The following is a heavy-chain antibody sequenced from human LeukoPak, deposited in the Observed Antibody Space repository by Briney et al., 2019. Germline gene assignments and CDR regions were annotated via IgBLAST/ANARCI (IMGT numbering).Heavy chain of an antibody. CDR1: GYTFSRYA. D-gene: IGHD3-10*02. Sequence: PGGSLRLSCAASGYTFSRYAMSWVRQAPGKGLEWVSDISGSGTTTFYADSVKGRFTISRDNAKNSLYLQMNSLRAEDTAVYYCAELGITMIGGVWGKGTTVTISS. V-gene: IGHV3-23*01. CDR2: ISGSGTTT. J-gene: IGHJ6*04. CDR3: AELGITMIGGV.